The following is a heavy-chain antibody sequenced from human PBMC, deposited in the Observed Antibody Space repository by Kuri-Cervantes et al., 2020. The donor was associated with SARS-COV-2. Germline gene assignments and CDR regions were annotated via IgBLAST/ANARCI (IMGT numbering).Heavy chain of an antibody. V-gene: IGHV2-70*11. J-gene: IGHJ4*02. CDR1: GFYLNTSGMC. CDR3: ARIQATTVNADY. CDR2: IEWDDDK. Sequence: SGPTLISPTPARTLTCYFSGFYLNTSGMCVSWIGKPPGKALEWLARIEWDDDKYYKTSLKTRLTISKDTSKNQVVLTMTSVDPVDTATYYCARIQATTVNADYWGQGTLVTVSS. D-gene: IGHD4-11*01.